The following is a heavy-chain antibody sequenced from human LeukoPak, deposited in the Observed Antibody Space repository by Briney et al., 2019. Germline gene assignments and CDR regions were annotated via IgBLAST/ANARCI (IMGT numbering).Heavy chain of an antibody. J-gene: IGHJ6*02. CDR1: GLTFNNYA. CDR3: ATSWGPDTSAFRWGRDGLDV. CDR2: ISKSGDHT. D-gene: IGHD3-16*01. Sequence: GGSLRLSCAVSGLTFNNYAMSWVRQAPGKGLEWVSAISKSGDHTYYAASAKGRFTIYRDYSKNTQYLQMNSLRAEDTAVYYCATSWGPDTSAFRWGRDGLDVWGQGTTVIVS. V-gene: IGHV3-23*01.